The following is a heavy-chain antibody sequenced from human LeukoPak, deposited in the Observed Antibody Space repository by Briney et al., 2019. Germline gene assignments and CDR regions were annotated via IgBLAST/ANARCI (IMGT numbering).Heavy chain of an antibody. Sequence: GGSLRLSCAASGFTFSSYAISWVRQAPGKGLEWVSAISGSGGSTYYADSVKGRFTISRDNSKNTLYLQMNNLRAEDTAVYYCARELFPGYCDYWGQGTLVTVSS. J-gene: IGHJ4*02. V-gene: IGHV3-23*01. CDR2: ISGSGGST. CDR3: ARELFPGYCDY. CDR1: GFTFSSYA.